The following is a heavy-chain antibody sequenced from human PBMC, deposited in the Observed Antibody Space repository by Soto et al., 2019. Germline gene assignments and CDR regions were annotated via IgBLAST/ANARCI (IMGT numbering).Heavy chain of an antibody. CDR3: ARDRTVTPWDYYYGMDV. Sequence: VQLVESGGGVVQPGRSLRLSCAASGFTFSSYGMHWVRQAPGKGLEWVAVIWYDGSNKYYADSVKGRFTISRDNSKNTLYLQMNSLRAEDTAVYYCARDRTVTPWDYYYGMDVWGQGTTVTVSS. V-gene: IGHV3-33*01. J-gene: IGHJ6*02. CDR2: IWYDGSNK. D-gene: IGHD4-17*01. CDR1: GFTFSSYG.